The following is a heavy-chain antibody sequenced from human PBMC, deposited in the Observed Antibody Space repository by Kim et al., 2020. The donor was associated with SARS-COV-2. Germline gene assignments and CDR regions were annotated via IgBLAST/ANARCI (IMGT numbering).Heavy chain of an antibody. CDR3: AGHQRYSSGWYV. D-gene: IGHD6-19*01. CDR1: GGSLSSSSYY. J-gene: IGHJ2*01. Sequence: SETLSLTCTVSGGSLSSSSYYWGWTRPPPGKGWEWFGTAYYIGNTYYNPSLKSRVTLSEDTSNNQFSLRLGSVTAAEAAGYYCAGHQRYSSGWYV. CDR2: AYYIGNT. V-gene: IGHV4-39*01.